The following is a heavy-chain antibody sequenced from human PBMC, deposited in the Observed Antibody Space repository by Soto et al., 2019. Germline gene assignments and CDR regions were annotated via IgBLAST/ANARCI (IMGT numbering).Heavy chain of an antibody. J-gene: IGHJ4*02. Sequence: PSETLSLTCTVSGGSISSGGYYWSWIRQHPGKGLEWIGYIYYSGSTYYNPSLKSRVTISVDTSKDQFSLKLSSVTAADTAVYYCARECGYYGSGSPPSFDYWGQGTLVTV. CDR3: ARECGYYGSGSPPSFDY. CDR1: GGSISSGGYY. CDR2: IYYSGST. V-gene: IGHV4-31*03. D-gene: IGHD3-10*01.